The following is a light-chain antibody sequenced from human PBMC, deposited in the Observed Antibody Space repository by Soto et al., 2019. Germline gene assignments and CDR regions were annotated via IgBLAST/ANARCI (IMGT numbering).Light chain of an antibody. CDR1: SSNIGTNT. Sequence: QSVLTQPPSASGTPGQRVTISCSGSSSNIGTNTVDWYQQIPGTAPKLLIYTNSQRPSGVPDRFRGSKSGTSASLAISGLQSEDEADYYCATRDDIRNGVVFGGGTKLTVL. V-gene: IGLV1-44*01. J-gene: IGLJ3*02. CDR3: ATRDDIRNGVV. CDR2: TNS.